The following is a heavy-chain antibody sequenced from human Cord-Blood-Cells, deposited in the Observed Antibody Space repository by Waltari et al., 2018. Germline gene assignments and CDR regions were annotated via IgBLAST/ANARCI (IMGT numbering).Heavy chain of an antibody. CDR3: VRFYCNSTSYNITEAFDI. Sequence: QVQLVQSGAEVKKPGASVKVSCKASGYTFTGYYMHWVRQAPGQGLEWMGRINPNSGGTNYSQKFQGRVTMTRDTSISTAYMELSRLSSHDTAVYYCVRFYCNSTSYNITEAFDIWGQGTMVTVSS. D-gene: IGHD2-2*01. CDR2: INPNSGGT. V-gene: IGHV1-2*06. CDR1: GYTFTGYY. J-gene: IGHJ3*02.